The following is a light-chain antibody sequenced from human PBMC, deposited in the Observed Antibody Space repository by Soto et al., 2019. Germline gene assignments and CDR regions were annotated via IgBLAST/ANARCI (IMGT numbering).Light chain of an antibody. V-gene: IGKV3-20*01. CDR3: QQYGRSPLT. J-gene: IGKJ4*01. CDR1: QSVSSSS. CDR2: GAS. Sequence: EIVLTQSPGTLSLSPGERATLSCRASQSVSSSSIAWYQQTPGQAPRLVIYGASSRATGISDRFSGSGSGTDFTLTISRLEPEDFAVYYCQQYGRSPLTFGGGTKVDIK.